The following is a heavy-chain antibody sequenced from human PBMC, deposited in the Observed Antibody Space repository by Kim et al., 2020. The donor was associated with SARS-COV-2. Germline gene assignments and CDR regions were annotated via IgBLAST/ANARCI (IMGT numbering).Heavy chain of an antibody. J-gene: IGHJ4*02. CDR3: AKEVGSGYDCPDY. V-gene: IGHV3-23*01. D-gene: IGHD5-12*01. CDR2: LSASGGTT. Sequence: GGSLRLSCAASGFTFTNYAMTWVRQAPGKGLEWVSGLSASGGTTYYADSVRGRFTISRDNSKNTLYLQINNVRAEDTAVYFCAKEVGSGYDCPDYWGQGTLVTVSS. CDR1: GFTFTNYA.